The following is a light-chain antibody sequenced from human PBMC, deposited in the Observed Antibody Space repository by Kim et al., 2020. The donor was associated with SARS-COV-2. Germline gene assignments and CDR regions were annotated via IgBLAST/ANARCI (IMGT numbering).Light chain of an antibody. CDR3: QVWDSSSEHYV. CDR1: NIGSKN. J-gene: IGLJ1*01. CDR2: YDN. Sequence: SGKTARLTCGGNNIGSKNVHWYQQNPGQAPVLVISYDNDRPSGVPERFSGSNSGNTATLTINRVEAGDEADYYCQVWDSSSEHYVFGTGTKVTVL. V-gene: IGLV3-21*01.